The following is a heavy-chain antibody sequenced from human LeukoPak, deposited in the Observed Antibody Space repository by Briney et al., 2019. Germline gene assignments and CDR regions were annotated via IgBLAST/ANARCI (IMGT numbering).Heavy chain of an antibody. CDR2: ISAYNGNT. D-gene: IGHD1-26*01. CDR3: ARDPRSGSYLWGAFDI. J-gene: IGHJ3*02. CDR1: GYTFTSYY. V-gene: IGHV1-18*04. Sequence: ASVKVSCKASGYTFTSYYMHWVRQAPGQGLEWMGWISAYNGNTNYAQKLQGRVTMTTDTSTSTAYMELRSLRSDDTAVYYCARDPRSGSYLWGAFDIWGQGTMVTVSS.